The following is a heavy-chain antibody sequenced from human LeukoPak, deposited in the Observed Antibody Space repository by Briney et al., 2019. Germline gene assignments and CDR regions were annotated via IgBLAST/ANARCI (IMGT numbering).Heavy chain of an antibody. CDR3: ASLPYSFSSPTYYYYFMDV. D-gene: IGHD6-6*01. CDR2: IYHSGST. J-gene: IGHJ6*03. CDR1: GYSISSGYY. Sequence: SSETLSLTCTVSGYSISSGYYWGWIRQPPGKGLEWIGSIYHSGSTYYNPSLKSRVTISVDKSKNQVSLTLNSVTAADTAVYYCASLPYSFSSPTYYYYFMDVWGKGTTVTVSS. V-gene: IGHV4-38-2*02.